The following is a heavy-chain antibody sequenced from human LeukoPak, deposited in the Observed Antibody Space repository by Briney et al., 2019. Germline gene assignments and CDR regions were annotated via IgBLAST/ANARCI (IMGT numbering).Heavy chain of an antibody. J-gene: IGHJ3*02. V-gene: IGHV1-2*02. D-gene: IGHD6-19*01. CDR2: INPNSGGT. CDR3: ARDSRGYSSGWYASYDAFDI. Sequence: ASVKVSCKASGYTFTGYYMHWVRQAPGQGLEWMGWINPNSGGTNYAQKFQGRVTMTRDTSTSTAYMELSRLRSDDTAVYYCARDSRGYSSGWYASYDAFDIWGQGTMVTVSS. CDR1: GYTFTGYY.